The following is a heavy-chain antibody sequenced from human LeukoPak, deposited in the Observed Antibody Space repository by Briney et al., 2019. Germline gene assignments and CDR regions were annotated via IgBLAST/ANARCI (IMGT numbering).Heavy chain of an antibody. CDR3: ARLFRGWYSTSFDY. CDR1: GGSFSGYY. D-gene: IGHD6-19*01. J-gene: IGHJ4*02. CDR2: INHSGST. V-gene: IGHV4-34*01. Sequence: PSETLSLTCAVYGGSFSGYYWSWIRQPPGKGLEWIGEINHSGSTNYNPSLKSRVTISVDTSKNQFSLKLSSVTAADTAVYYCARLFRGWYSTSFDYGGQGTLVTVAS.